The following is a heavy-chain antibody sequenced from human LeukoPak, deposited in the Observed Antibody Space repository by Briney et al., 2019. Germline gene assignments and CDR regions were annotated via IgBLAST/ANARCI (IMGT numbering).Heavy chain of an antibody. Sequence: GASVKVSCKASGYTFTGYYMHWVRQAPGQGLEWMGWINPNSGGTNYAQKFQGRATMTRDTSISTAYMELSRLRSDDTAVYYCARDGCSGWCSGYDYWGQGTLVTVSS. J-gene: IGHJ4*02. D-gene: IGHD6-19*01. CDR1: GYTFTGYY. V-gene: IGHV1-2*02. CDR3: ARDGCSGWCSGYDY. CDR2: INPNSGGT.